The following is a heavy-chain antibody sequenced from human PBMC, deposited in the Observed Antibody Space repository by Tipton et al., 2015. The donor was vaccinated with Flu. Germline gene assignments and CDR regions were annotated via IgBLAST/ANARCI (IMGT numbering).Heavy chain of an antibody. D-gene: IGHD1-7*01. J-gene: IGHJ4*02. CDR3: AREGVPGTLDC. Sequence: SLRLSCEGSGFTFRSYSMHWVRQAPGMGLESVSAISGDGTSTYYVDSVKGRFTTSRDNSKNTLYLQMGSLRVEDMALYYCAREGVPGTLDCWGRGTLVTVSS. V-gene: IGHV3-64*02. CDR1: GFTFRSYS. CDR2: ISGDGTST.